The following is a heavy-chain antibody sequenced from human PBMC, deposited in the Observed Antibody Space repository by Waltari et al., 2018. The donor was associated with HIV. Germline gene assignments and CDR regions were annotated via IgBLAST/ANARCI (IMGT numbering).Heavy chain of an antibody. CDR3: ARLSSSPHSYFDY. J-gene: IGHJ4*02. V-gene: IGHV4-39*01. CDR2: IYYSGST. D-gene: IGHD6-6*01. Sequence: QLQLQESGPGLVKPSETLSLTCTVSGGSISSSSYYWGWIRQPPGKGLEWIGSIYYSGSTYYNPSLKSRVTISVDTSKNQFSLKLSSVTAADTAVYYCARLSSSPHSYFDYWGQGTLVTVSS. CDR1: GGSISSSSYY.